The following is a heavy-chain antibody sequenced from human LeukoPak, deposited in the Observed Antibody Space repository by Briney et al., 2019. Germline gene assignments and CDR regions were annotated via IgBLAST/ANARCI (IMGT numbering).Heavy chain of an antibody. J-gene: IGHJ4*02. CDR3: AKDSRHYDILTGRFDY. D-gene: IGHD3-9*01. CDR2: IYSGGST. CDR1: GFTVSSNY. V-gene: IGHV3-66*01. Sequence: PGGSLRLSCAASGFTVSSNYMSWVRQAPGKGLEWVSVIYSGGSTYYADSVKGRFTISRDNSKNTLYLQMNSLRAEDTAVYYCAKDSRHYDILTGRFDYWGQGTLVTVSS.